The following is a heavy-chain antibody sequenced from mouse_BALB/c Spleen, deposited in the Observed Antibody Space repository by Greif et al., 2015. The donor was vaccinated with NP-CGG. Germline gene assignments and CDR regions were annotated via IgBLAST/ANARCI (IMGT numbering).Heavy chain of an antibody. CDR3: ARVYYGSSYYYAMDY. CDR2: IRNKANGYTT. D-gene: IGHD1-1*01. CDR1: GFTFTDYY. J-gene: IGHJ4*01. V-gene: IGHV7-3*02. Sequence: EVKLQESGGGLVQPGGSLRLSCATSGFTFTDYYMSWVRQPPGKALEWLGFIRNKANGYTTEYSASVKGRFTISRDNSQSILYLQMNTLRAEDSATYYCARVYYGSSYYYAMDYWGQGTSVTVSS.